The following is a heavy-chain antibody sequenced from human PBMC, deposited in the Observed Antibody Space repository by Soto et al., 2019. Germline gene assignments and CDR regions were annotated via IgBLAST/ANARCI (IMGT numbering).Heavy chain of an antibody. CDR1: GGSISSSSYY. V-gene: IGHV4-39*01. Sequence: SETLSLTCTVSGGSISSSSYYWGWIRQPPGRGLEWIGSIYYSGSTYYNPSLKSRVTISVDTSKNQFSLKLSSVTAADTAVYYCARSPVRNFDWFRSPYYYYYGMDVWGQGTTVT. CDR3: ARSPVRNFDWFRSPYYYYYGMDV. CDR2: IYYSGST. D-gene: IGHD3-9*01. J-gene: IGHJ6*02.